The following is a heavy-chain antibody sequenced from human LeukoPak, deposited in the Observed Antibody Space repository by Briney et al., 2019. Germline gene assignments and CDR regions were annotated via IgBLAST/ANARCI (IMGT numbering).Heavy chain of an antibody. Sequence: GASVKVSCKASGYTFTGYYIHWVRQAPGQGLEWMGWINPNTGGTKYAQEFQGRVAMTRDTSTSTAYMELSRLRSDDTAVYYCARDRAPRVTSTMDVWGKGTTVTVSS. J-gene: IGHJ6*03. CDR2: INPNTGGT. CDR1: GYTFTGYY. D-gene: IGHD4-11*01. V-gene: IGHV1-2*02. CDR3: ARDRAPRVTSTMDV.